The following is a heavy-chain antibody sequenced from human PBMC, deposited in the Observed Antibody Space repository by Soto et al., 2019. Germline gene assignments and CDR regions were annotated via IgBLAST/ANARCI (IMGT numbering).Heavy chain of an antibody. CDR1: GYTLTELS. Sequence: ASVKVSCKVSGYTLTELSMHWVRQAPGKGLEWMGGFDPEDGETIYGQKFQGRGTMTEEASTDTAYMELRSLRSEDTAVYYCATFLDYCTNGVCYPGAFDIWGQGTMVTVSS. CDR2: FDPEDGET. V-gene: IGHV1-24*01. J-gene: IGHJ3*02. D-gene: IGHD2-8*01. CDR3: ATFLDYCTNGVCYPGAFDI.